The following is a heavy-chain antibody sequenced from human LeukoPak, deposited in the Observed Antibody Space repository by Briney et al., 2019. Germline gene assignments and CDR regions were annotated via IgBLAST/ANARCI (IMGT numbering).Heavy chain of an antibody. J-gene: IGHJ4*02. V-gene: IGHV1-18*04. CDR2: ISAYNGNT. D-gene: IGHD1-1*01. CDR1: GYTFTGYY. Sequence: ASVKVSCKASGYTFTGYYMHWVRQAPGQGLEWMGWISAYNGNTNYAQKLQGRVTMTTDTSTSTAYMELRSLRSDDTAVYYCSRVGPWNYVVYWGQGTLVTVSS. CDR3: SRVGPWNYVVY.